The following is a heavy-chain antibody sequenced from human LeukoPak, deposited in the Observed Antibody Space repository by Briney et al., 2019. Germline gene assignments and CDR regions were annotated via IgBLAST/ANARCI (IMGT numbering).Heavy chain of an antibody. CDR1: GGSFSGYY. Sequence: SETLSLTCAVYGGSFSGYYWSWIRHPPGKGLEWIGEINHSGSTNNNPSLTSRVHISVDTSKNQFSLKLSSVTAAYTSVYYCARGLSPGYIRNWFDPWGQGTLVTVSS. J-gene: IGHJ5*02. CDR3: ARGLSPGYIRNWFDP. D-gene: IGHD5-24*01. CDR2: INHSGST. V-gene: IGHV4-34*01.